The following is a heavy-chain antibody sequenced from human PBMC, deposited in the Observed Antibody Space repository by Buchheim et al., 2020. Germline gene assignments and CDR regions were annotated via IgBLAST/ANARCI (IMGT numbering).Heavy chain of an antibody. CDR1: GFTFNRYW. V-gene: IGHV3-7*01. CDR3: ARHTGFDSGLDV. CDR2: IKQDGTEK. J-gene: IGHJ6*02. Sequence: EVQLAVSGGGLVQPGGSLRLSCIGTGFTFNRYWMTWVRQAPGKGLERVATIKQDGTEKYYVNSVKGRVIASRDNAKNSVFVHMSSLADEDTAVYYCARHTGFDSGLDVWGQGT. D-gene: IGHD5-12*01.